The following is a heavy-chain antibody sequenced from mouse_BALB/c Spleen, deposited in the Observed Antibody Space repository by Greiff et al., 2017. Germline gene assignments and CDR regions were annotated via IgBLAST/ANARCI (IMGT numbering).Heavy chain of an antibody. CDR1: GDSITSGY. J-gene: IGHJ2*01. Sequence: EVKLQESGPSLVKPSQTLSLTCSVTGDSITSGYWNWIRKFPGNKLEYMGYISYSGSTYYNPSLKSRISITRDTSKNQYYLQLNSVTTEDTATYYCARYYGSSPHFDYWGQGTTLTVSS. CDR2: ISYSGST. CDR3: ARYYGSSPHFDY. D-gene: IGHD1-1*01. V-gene: IGHV3-8*02.